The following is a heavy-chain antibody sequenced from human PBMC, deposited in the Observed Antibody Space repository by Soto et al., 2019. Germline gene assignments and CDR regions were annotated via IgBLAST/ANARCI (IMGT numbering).Heavy chain of an antibody. CDR2: IGKSGGST. J-gene: IGHJ6*03. CDR3: ARCGEDFWYFYYYMGV. D-gene: IGHD2-21*01. Sequence: GGSLRLSCAASGFTFSSYALGWVRQAPGKGLEWVSVIGKSGGSTYYADSVKGRFTISRDDSKNTLYLQMNSLRAEDTAVYYCARCGEDFWYFYYYMGVWGKGTTVTVSS. V-gene: IGHV3-23*01. CDR1: GFTFSSYA.